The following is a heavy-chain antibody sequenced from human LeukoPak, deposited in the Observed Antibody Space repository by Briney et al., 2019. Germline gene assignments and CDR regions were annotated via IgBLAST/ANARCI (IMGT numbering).Heavy chain of an antibody. Sequence: GGSLRLSCAASGFTFSSYWMHWVRHAPGKGLVWVSRINSDGSSTSYADSVKGRFTISRDNAKNTLYLQMNSLRAEDTAVYYCARDGTNWNEFDYWGQGTLVTVSS. J-gene: IGHJ4*02. CDR2: INSDGSST. CDR3: ARDGTNWNEFDY. V-gene: IGHV3-74*01. D-gene: IGHD1-20*01. CDR1: GFTFSSYW.